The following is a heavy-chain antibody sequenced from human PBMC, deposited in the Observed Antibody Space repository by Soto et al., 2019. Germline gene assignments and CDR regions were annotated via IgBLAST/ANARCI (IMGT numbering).Heavy chain of an antibody. D-gene: IGHD6-13*01. J-gene: IGHJ4*02. Sequence: EVQLVESGGGLVQPGRSLRLSCAASGFIFEDYAMHWVRQAPGKGLEWVSSITWNSESLAYTGSVKGRFPISRDNAKNSLYLEMDSLRPEDTALYFCTKSRGVAGRTLDDWGQGTFVTVSS. CDR3: TKSRGVAGRTLDD. V-gene: IGHV3-9*01. CDR2: ITWNSESL. CDR1: GFIFEDYA.